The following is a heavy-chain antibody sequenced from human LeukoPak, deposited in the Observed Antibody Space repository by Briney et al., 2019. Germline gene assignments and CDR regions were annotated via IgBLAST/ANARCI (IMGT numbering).Heavy chain of an antibody. J-gene: IGHJ6*02. CDR2: INPSGGST. D-gene: IGHD6-13*01. V-gene: IGHV1-46*01. CDR1: GYTFTSYY. CDR3: ARDGVELAADNYYYYGMDV. Sequence: ASVTVSCKASGYTFTSYYMHWVRQAPGQGLEWMGIINPSGGSTSYAQKFQGRVTMTRDTSTSTVYMELSSLRSEDTAVYYCARDGVELAADNYYYYGMDVWGQGTTVTVSS.